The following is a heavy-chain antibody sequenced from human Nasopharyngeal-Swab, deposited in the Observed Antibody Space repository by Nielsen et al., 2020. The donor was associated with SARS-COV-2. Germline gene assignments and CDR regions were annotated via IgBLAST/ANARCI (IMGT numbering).Heavy chain of an antibody. CDR3: ARRHYGSGSYFNIPRRQNSFDP. CDR1: GGSFSGYY. Sequence: SETLSLTCAVYGGSFSGYYWSWIRQPPGKGLEWIGEINHSGSTNYNPSLKSRVTISVDTSKNQFSLKLNSVTAADTAVYFCARRHYGSGSYFNIPRRQNSFDPWGQGTLVTVSS. J-gene: IGHJ5*02. CDR2: INHSGST. D-gene: IGHD3-10*01. V-gene: IGHV4-34*01.